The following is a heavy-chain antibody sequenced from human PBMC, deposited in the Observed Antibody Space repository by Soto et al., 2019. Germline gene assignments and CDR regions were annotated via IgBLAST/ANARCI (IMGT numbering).Heavy chain of an antibody. V-gene: IGHV3-30*18. J-gene: IGHJ4*02. Sequence: QVQLVESGGGVDQPGRSLRLSCAASGFTFSSYGMHWVRQAPGKGLEWVAVISYDGSNKYYADSVKGRFTISRDNSKNTLYLQMNSLRAEDTAVYYCAKSRATVVTPPAHWGQGTLVTVSS. D-gene: IGHD4-17*01. CDR1: GFTFSSYG. CDR3: AKSRATVVTPPAH. CDR2: ISYDGSNK.